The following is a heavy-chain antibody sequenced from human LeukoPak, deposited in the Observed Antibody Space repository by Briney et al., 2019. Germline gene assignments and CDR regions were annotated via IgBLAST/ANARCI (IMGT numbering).Heavy chain of an antibody. CDR2: IKQDGSEK. J-gene: IGHJ6*02. Sequence: GGSLRLSCAASGFAFSSYWMSWVRQAPGKGLEWVANIKQDGSEKYYVDSVKGRFTISRDNAKNSLYLQMNSLRAEDTAVYYCARDHHDPTVTGYYYYYYGMDVWGQGTTVTVSS. CDR1: GFAFSSYW. D-gene: IGHD4-17*01. V-gene: IGHV3-7*01. CDR3: ARDHHDPTVTGYYYYYYGMDV.